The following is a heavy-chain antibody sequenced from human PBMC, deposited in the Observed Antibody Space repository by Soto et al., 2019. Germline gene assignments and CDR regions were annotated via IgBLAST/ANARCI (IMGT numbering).Heavy chain of an antibody. CDR3: ARGIKDHVLLWFGELMGFDY. J-gene: IGHJ4*02. CDR2: INHSGST. CDR1: GGSFSGYY. V-gene: IGHV4-34*01. D-gene: IGHD3-10*01. Sequence: PSETLSLTCAVYGGSFSGYYWSWIRQPPGKGLEWIGEINHSGSTNYNPSLKSRVTISVDTSKNQFSLKLSSVTAADTAVYYCARGIKDHVLLWFGELMGFDYWGQGTLVTSPQ.